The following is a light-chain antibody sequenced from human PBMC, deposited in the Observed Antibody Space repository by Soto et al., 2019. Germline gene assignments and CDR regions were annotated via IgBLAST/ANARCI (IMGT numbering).Light chain of an antibody. J-gene: IGKJ1*01. Sequence: TVLTHSPGTLSLSPGERATLSCRASQSVSSNLAWYQQKPGQAPRLLIYGASNRATGIPDRFSGSGSGTDFTLTISRLEPEDFAVYYCQQYGSSGKFGQGTKVDIK. CDR2: GAS. V-gene: IGKV3-20*01. CDR1: QSVSSN. CDR3: QQYGSSGK.